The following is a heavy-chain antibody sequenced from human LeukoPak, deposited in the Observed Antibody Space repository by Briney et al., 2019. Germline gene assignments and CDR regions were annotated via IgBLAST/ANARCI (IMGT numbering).Heavy chain of an antibody. CDR1: GYTFTSYG. J-gene: IGHJ5*02. CDR3: ARVGSGWYSEGNWFDP. CDR2: ISAYNGNT. Sequence: GASVKVSCKASGYTFTSYGISWMRQAPGQGLEWMGWISAYNGNTNYAQKLQGRVTMTTDTSTSTAYMELRSLRSDDTAVYYCARVGSGWYSEGNWFDPWGQGTLVTVSS. V-gene: IGHV1-18*01. D-gene: IGHD6-19*01.